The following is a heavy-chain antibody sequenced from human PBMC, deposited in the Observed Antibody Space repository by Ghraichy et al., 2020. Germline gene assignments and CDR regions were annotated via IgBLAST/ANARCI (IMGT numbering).Heavy chain of an antibody. D-gene: IGHD3-10*01. CDR3: ARGRLRDNTFSGDYYLDV. Sequence: ESLNISCAVYGGSFSGYYWSWIRQPPGKGLGWIGEISHSGNTNYHPSLKSRVTISIDTSKNQFSLKLTSVTAADTAVYYCARGRLRDNTFSGDYYLDVWGKGTTVTVSS. J-gene: IGHJ6*03. CDR2: ISHSGNT. V-gene: IGHV4-34*01. CDR1: GGSFSGYY.